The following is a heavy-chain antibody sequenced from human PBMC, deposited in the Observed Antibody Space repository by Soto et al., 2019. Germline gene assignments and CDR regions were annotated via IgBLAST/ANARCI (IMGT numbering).Heavy chain of an antibody. CDR3: AHDLRRFVLYLMEV. V-gene: IGHV3-9*01. D-gene: IGHD3-3*01. CDR1: GFKFEEYA. Sequence: PGGSLRLSCTASGFKFEEYAMHLVRQAPGKCLECVSGITWNSNNLDYADSVKGRFTISRDNAKNSLYLQMNSLRAEDTALYYRAHDLRRFVLYLMEVWGQCTTVTVSS. CDR2: ITWNSNNL. J-gene: IGHJ6*02.